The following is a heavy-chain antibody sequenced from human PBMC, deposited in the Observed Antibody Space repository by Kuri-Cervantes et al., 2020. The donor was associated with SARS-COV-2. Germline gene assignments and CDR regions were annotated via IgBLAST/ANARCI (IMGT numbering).Heavy chain of an antibody. Sequence: SVKVSCKASGGTFSSYAISWVRQAPGQGLEWMGGIIPIFGTANYAQKFQGRVTITADKSTSTAYMELSSLRSEDTAVYYCATSAPVSSWWFDPWGQETLVTVSS. CDR2: IIPIFGTA. CDR3: ATSAPVSSWWFDP. V-gene: IGHV1-69*06. J-gene: IGHJ5*02. CDR1: GGTFSSYA.